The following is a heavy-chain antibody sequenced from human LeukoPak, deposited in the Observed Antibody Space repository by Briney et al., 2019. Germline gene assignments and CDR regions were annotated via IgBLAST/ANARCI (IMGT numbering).Heavy chain of an antibody. D-gene: IGHD3-10*01. CDR3: AKDLNYGFDS. CDR2: ISGSGDKT. J-gene: IGHJ5*01. Sequence: QPGGSLRLSCAASGFTFSGSAMSWVRQVPGKGLEGVSAISGSGDKTFYAESVRGRFTISRDNSKNTLYLQMNSLRAEDTAVYYCAKDLNYGFDSWGQGTLVTVSS. CDR1: GFTFSGSA. V-gene: IGHV3-23*01.